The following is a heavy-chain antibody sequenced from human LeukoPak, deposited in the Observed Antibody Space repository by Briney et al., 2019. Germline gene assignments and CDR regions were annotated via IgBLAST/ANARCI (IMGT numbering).Heavy chain of an antibody. J-gene: IGHJ6*03. Sequence: SETLSLTCTVSGHSIINSYYWGWIRQPPGKGLEWIGSIFYSGSTYYNPSLKSRVTISVDTSKNQFSLKLSSVTAADTAVYYCARHGYYYYMDVWGKGTTVTVSS. CDR1: GHSIINSYY. CDR3: ARHGYYYYMDV. CDR2: IFYSGST. V-gene: IGHV4-38-2*02.